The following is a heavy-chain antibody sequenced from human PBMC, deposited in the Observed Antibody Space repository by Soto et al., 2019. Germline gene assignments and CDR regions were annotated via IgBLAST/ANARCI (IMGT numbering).Heavy chain of an antibody. CDR3: AIAVAGPTAIAY. J-gene: IGHJ4*02. Sequence: SETLSLTCTVSGGSISSYYWSWIRQPPGKGLEWIGYIYYSGSTNYNPSLKSRVTISVDTAKNTLYLQMNTLRAEDTAVYYCAIAVAGPTAIAYWGQGNQVTVSS. V-gene: IGHV4-59*12. CDR2: IYYSGST. D-gene: IGHD6-19*01. CDR1: GGSISSYY.